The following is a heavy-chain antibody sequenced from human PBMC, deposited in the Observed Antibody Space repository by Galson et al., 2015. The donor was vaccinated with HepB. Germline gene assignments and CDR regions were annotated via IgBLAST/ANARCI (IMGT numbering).Heavy chain of an antibody. D-gene: IGHD4-17*01. CDR1: GFTFSDYY. CDR3: ARVADADYGDHSHFDY. V-gene: IGHV3-11*06. CDR2: ISSSTTHT. J-gene: IGHJ4*02. Sequence: SLRLSCAASGFTFSDYYMSWIRQAPGKGLEWLSYISSSTTHTNYADSVKGRFTISRDNAKNSLFLQINSLRAEDTAVYYCARVADADYGDHSHFDYWGQGTLVTVSS.